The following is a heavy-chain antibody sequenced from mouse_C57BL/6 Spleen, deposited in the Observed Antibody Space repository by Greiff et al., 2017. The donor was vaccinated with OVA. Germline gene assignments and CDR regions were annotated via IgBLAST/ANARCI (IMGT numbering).Heavy chain of an antibody. Sequence: DVQLVESGGGLVKPGGSLKLSCAASGFTFSDYGMHWVRQAPEKGLEWVAYISSGSSTIYYADTVKGRFTISRDNAKNTLFLQMTSLRSEDTAMYYCARSYGHYYAMDYWGQGTSVTVSS. D-gene: IGHD1-2*01. CDR3: ARSYGHYYAMDY. V-gene: IGHV5-17*01. J-gene: IGHJ4*01. CDR1: GFTFSDYG. CDR2: ISSGSSTI.